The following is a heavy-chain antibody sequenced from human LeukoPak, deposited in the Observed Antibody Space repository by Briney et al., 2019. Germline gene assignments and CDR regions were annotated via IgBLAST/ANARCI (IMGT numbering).Heavy chain of an antibody. J-gene: IGHJ6*02. Sequence: GGSLRLSCAASGFTFSDYYMSWIRQAPGKGLEWVSYISSSGSTIYYADSVKGRFTISRDNAKNSLYLPMKSLRAEDTAVYYCARELYDILTGYYVYYYYGMDVWGQGTTVTVSS. CDR1: GFTFSDYY. V-gene: IGHV3-11*01. CDR3: ARELYDILTGYYVYYYYGMDV. CDR2: ISSSGSTI. D-gene: IGHD3-9*01.